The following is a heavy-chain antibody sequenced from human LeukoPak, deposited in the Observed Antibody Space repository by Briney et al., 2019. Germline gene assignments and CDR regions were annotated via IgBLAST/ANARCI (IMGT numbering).Heavy chain of an antibody. J-gene: IGHJ5*02. CDR2: IDPSDSYT. V-gene: IGHV5-10-1*01. CDR1: GYSFTSYW. Sequence: GESLKISCKGSGYSFTSYWISWVRQMPGKGLEWMGRIDPSDSYTNYSPSFQGHVTISADKSISTAYLQWSSLKASDTAMCYCARGTVAGNWFDPWGQGTLVTVSS. CDR3: ARGTVAGNWFDP. D-gene: IGHD6-19*01.